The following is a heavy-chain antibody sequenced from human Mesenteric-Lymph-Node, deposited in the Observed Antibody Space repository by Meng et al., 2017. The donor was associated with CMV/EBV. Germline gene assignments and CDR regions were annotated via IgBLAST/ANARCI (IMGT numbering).Heavy chain of an antibody. CDR3: ATEREVPGSTGYRYYFDY. Sequence: SETLSLTCTVSGDSVNSGSYYWSWVRQPPGKGLEWIGYIYYSGASNYNPSLKSRVTISVDTSKNQFSLKLTSVTAADTAVYYCATEREVPGSTGYRYYFDYWGQGTLVTVSS. CDR2: IYYSGAS. V-gene: IGHV4-61*01. D-gene: IGHD3-9*01. CDR1: GDSVNSGSYY. J-gene: IGHJ4*02.